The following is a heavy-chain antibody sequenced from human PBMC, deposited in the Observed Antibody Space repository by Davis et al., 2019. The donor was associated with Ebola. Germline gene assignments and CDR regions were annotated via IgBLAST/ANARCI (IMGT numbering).Heavy chain of an antibody. J-gene: IGHJ6*02. CDR1: GGSISSGGYY. Sequence: SETLSLTCTVSGGSISSGGYYWSWIRQPPGKGLEWIGYIYYSGSTNYNPSLKSRVTISVDTSKNQFSLKLSSVTAADTAVYYCARIATAGSTHYYYYYGMDVWGQGTTVTVSS. D-gene: IGHD6-13*01. CDR3: ARIATAGSTHYYYYYGMDV. V-gene: IGHV4-61*08. CDR2: IYYSGST.